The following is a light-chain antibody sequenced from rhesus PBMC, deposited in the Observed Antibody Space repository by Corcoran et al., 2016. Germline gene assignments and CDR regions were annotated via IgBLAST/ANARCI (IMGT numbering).Light chain of an antibody. V-gene: IGKV3-31*02. CDR3: QETSNLWT. CDR1: QSVSSK. J-gene: IGKJ1*01. Sequence: EIVMTQSPATLSLSPGETATISCRTSQSVSSKLAWYQQKPGQAPRLLIYGASSRATGIPDRFSGSGSGTDFPLTISSLEPEDFAVYYCQETSNLWTFGQGTKVEIK. CDR2: GAS.